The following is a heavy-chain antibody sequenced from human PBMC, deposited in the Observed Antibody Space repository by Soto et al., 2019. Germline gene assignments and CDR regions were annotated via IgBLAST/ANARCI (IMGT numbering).Heavy chain of an antibody. CDR3: VRALYCYSTSCYYYYYVMDV. D-gene: IGHD2-2*01. V-gene: IGHV3-21*01. CDR2: ISSSDSYI. Sequence: PGGSLRLSCSASGFTFRTYSMNWVRQAPGKGLEWVSSISSSDSYIYYADSVKGRFTISRDNAKNSLYLQMNSLRAEDTAVYYCVRALYCYSTSCYYYYYVMDVWGQGTTVTVSS. CDR1: GFTFRTYS. J-gene: IGHJ6*02.